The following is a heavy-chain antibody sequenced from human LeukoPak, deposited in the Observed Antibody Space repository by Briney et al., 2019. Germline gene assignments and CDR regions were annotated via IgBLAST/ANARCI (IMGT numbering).Heavy chain of an antibody. V-gene: IGHV3-30-3*01. J-gene: IGHJ4*02. D-gene: IGHD6-13*01. CDR2: ISYDGSNK. Sequence: GGSLRLSCAASGFTFSSYAMHWVRQAPGKGLEWVAVISYDGSNKYYADSVKGRFTISRDNSKNTLYLQMNSLRAEDTAVHYCASSPGIAAAGFDYWGQGTLVTVSS. CDR3: ASSPGIAAAGFDY. CDR1: GFTFSSYA.